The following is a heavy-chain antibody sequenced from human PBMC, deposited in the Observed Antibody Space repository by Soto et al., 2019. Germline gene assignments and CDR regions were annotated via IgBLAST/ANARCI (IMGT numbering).Heavy chain of an antibody. J-gene: IGHJ6*02. CDR1: GFIFSDSS. CDR2: IRSKSNNYAT. Sequence: GSLRLSCAASGFIFSDSSIHWVRQASGKGLEWVGRIRSKSNNYATGYAASVKGRFTISRDNSKNTLYLQMNSLRAEDTAVYYCARDRSYGAPRDYYYGMDVWGQGATVTVSS. V-gene: IGHV3-73*01. CDR3: ARDRSYGAPRDYYYGMDV. D-gene: IGHD4-17*01.